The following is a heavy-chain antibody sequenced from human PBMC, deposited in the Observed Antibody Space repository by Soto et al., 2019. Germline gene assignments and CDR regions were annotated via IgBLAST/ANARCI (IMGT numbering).Heavy chain of an antibody. CDR3: ARRGSGGWFDP. CDR1: GGSISSGSYY. D-gene: IGHD3-10*01. CDR2: IYYSGST. Sequence: QVQLQESGPGLVKPSQTLSLTCTVSGGSISSGSYYWSWIRQHPGKGLEWIGYIYYSGSTYYNPSLKSRLTISVDTSKNQFSLKLSSVTAADTAVYFCARRGSGGWFDPWCQGTLVTVSS. J-gene: IGHJ5*02. V-gene: IGHV4-31*03.